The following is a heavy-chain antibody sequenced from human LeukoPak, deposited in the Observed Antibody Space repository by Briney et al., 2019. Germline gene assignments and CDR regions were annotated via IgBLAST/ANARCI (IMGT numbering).Heavy chain of an antibody. CDR2: INPNSGGR. D-gene: IGHD6-19*01. Sequence: ASVKVSCKASGYTFTDYSMHWVRQAPGQGLEWMGWINPNSGGRKYAQKFQGRVTMTRDTSISTAYMELRGLGFDDTAVYYCARNGHISAWSYYYYYVDVWGIGTTVTVSS. CDR3: ARNGHISAWSYYYYYVDV. CDR1: GYTFTDYS. V-gene: IGHV1-2*02. J-gene: IGHJ6*03.